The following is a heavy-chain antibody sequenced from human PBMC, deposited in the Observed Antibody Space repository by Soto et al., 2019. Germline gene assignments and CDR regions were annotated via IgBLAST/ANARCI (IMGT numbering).Heavy chain of an antibody. J-gene: IGHJ4*02. CDR1: GFTFSTSS. Sequence: EVQLVESGGGLGQPGGSLRLSCVVSGFTFSTSSMNWVRQAPGKGREWVSYISSSSNTIYADSVKGRFTISRDNAKTSLYLQMNSLRDEDTAVYYCARVIWSGYLTSDYWGQGTLVTVSS. D-gene: IGHD3-3*01. CDR2: ISSSSNTI. V-gene: IGHV3-48*02. CDR3: ARVIWSGYLTSDY.